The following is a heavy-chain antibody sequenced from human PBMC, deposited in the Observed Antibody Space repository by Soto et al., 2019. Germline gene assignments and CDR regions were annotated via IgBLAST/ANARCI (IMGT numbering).Heavy chain of an antibody. J-gene: IGHJ4*02. CDR1: GGSISSGGYY. D-gene: IGHD3-10*01. CDR3: ASSDFYYGSGSYYHFDY. V-gene: IGHV4-31*03. Sequence: LSLTCTVSGGSISSGGYYWSWIRQHPGKGLEWIGYIYYSGSTYYNPSLKSRVTISVDTSKNQFSLKLSSVTAADTAVYYCASSDFYYGSGSYYHFDYWGQGTLVTVSS. CDR2: IYYSGST.